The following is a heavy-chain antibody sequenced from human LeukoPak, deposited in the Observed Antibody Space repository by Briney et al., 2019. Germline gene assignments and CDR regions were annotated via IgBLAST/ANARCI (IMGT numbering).Heavy chain of an antibody. CDR1: GFVLSDCG. J-gene: IGHJ4*02. D-gene: IGHD6-13*01. Sequence: PGGSLRLSCAASGFVLSDCGMHWVRQASGKGLEWVGRIRNKNNNYATTYGESVKGRFTISRDDSKNMAFLQMNSLKTEDTAVYYCTTAAALFFDYWGRGTLVTVSS. CDR2: IRNKNNNYAT. V-gene: IGHV3-73*01. CDR3: TTAAALFFDY.